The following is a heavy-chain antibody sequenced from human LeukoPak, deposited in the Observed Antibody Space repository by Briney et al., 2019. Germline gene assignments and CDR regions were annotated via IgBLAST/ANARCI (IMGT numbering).Heavy chain of an antibody. CDR2: ICPGDSDS. J-gene: IGHJ1*01. V-gene: IGHV5-51*01. CDR3: VRALGAAGTWYFQH. D-gene: IGHD6-13*01. CDR1: GYSFTTYW. Sequence: GESLKISCKGSGYSFTTYWIGWVRQMPGKGLEWVGIICPGDSDSRYSPAFQGQVTISADKSISTAYLQWSSLKASDTAMYYCVRALGAAGTWYFQHWGQGTLVTVSS.